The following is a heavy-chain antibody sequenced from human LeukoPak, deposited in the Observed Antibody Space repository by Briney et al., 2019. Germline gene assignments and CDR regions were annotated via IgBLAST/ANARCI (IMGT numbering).Heavy chain of an antibody. CDR3: ARHSSSSYFDY. Sequence: SETLSLTCAVYGGSFSGYYWSWIRQPPGKGLEWIGEINHSGGTNYSPSLKSRVTISVDTSKNQFSLQLSSVTAADTAVHYCARHSSSSYFDYWGQGTLVTVSS. V-gene: IGHV4-34*01. D-gene: IGHD6-13*01. J-gene: IGHJ4*02. CDR2: INHSGGT. CDR1: GGSFSGYY.